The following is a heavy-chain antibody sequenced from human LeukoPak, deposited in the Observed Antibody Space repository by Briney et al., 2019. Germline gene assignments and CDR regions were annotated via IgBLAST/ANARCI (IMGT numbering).Heavy chain of an antibody. J-gene: IGHJ6*02. CDR3: ARDPGNSGYGMDV. Sequence: GGSLRLSCAASGFTFSNYALSWVRQAPGKGLEWVSTISGSGDSTYYADSVKGRFTVSRDNSKNTLYLQMNSLRDEDTAVYYCARDPGNSGYGMDVWGQGTTVLVSS. V-gene: IGHV3-23*01. CDR2: ISGSGDST. CDR1: GFTFSNYA. D-gene: IGHD5-12*01.